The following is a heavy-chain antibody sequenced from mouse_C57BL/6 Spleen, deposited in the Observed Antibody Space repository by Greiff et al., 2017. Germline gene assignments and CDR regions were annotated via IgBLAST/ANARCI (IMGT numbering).Heavy chain of an antibody. D-gene: IGHD1-3*01. CDR2: ISYDGSN. J-gene: IGHJ4*01. Sequence: EVQLLESGPGLVKPSQSLSLTCSVTGYSITSGYYWNWIRQFPGNKLEWMGYISYDGSNNYNPSLKNRISITRDTSKNQFFLKLNSVTTEDTATYYCARDQSNYAMDYWGQGTSVTVSS. V-gene: IGHV3-6*01. CDR1: GYSITSGYY. CDR3: ARDQSNYAMDY.